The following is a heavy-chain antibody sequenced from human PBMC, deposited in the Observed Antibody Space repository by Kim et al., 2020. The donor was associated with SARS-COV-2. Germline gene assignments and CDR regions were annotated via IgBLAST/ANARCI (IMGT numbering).Heavy chain of an antibody. D-gene: IGHD3-9*01. CDR3: ARDTYGGPYYGMLTGYQGGGFGYGIDV. V-gene: IGHV3-53*01. CDR1: GFTVSSNY. CDR2: IYSGGST. J-gene: IGHJ6*01. Sequence: GGSLRLSCAASGFTVSSNYMSWVRQAPGKGLEWVSVIYSGGSTYYADSVKGRFTISRDNSKNTLYLQMNSLRAEDTAVYYCARDTYGGPYYGMLTGYQGGGFGYGIDVRGQGTTVTVSS.